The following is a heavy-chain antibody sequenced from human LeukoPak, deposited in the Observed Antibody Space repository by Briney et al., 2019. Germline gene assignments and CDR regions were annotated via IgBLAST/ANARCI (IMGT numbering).Heavy chain of an antibody. CDR2: IYSGGST. CDR1: GFTVSSNY. V-gene: IGHV3-53*01. J-gene: IGHJ6*03. CDR3: ARDRSGYDYYYYYYMGV. Sequence: GGSLRLSCAASGFTVSSNYMSWVRQAPGKGLEWVSVIYSGGSTYYADSVKGRFTISRDNSKNTLYLQMNSLRAEDTAVYYCARDRSGYDYYYYYYMGVWGKGTTVTVSS. D-gene: IGHD3-10*01.